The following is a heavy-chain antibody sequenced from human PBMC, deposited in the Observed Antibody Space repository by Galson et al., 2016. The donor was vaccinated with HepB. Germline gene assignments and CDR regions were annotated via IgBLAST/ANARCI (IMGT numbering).Heavy chain of an antibody. Sequence: SLRLSCAASGFIFGGHGIHWVRQAAGQGLDWVAFISYDSHKKEYADSVKGRFIISRDNSKNTLFLQMNGGRAEDTGVYFCASTGNCSGDNCYLEYHYYGMDVWGQGTTVTVSS. J-gene: IGHJ6*02. CDR1: GFIFGGHG. CDR3: ASTGNCSGDNCYLEYHYYGMDV. D-gene: IGHD2-15*01. V-gene: IGHV3-30*03. CDR2: ISYDSHKK.